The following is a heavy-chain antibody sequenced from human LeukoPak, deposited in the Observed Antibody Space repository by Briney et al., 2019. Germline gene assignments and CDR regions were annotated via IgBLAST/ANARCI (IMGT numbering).Heavy chain of an antibody. J-gene: IGHJ4*02. V-gene: IGHV3-30*02. CDR1: GLTFSSYG. Sequence: LSGGSLRLSCAASGLTFSSYGMHWVRQAPGKGLEWVAFIRYDGSNKYYADSVKGRFTISRDNSKNTLYLQMNSLRAEDTAVYYCAKKKDDFWSGYGGSDYWGQGTLVTVSS. D-gene: IGHD3-3*01. CDR2: IRYDGSNK. CDR3: AKKKDDFWSGYGGSDY.